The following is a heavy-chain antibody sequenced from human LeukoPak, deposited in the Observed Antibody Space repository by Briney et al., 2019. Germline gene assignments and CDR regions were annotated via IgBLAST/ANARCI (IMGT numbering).Heavy chain of an antibody. D-gene: IGHD3-22*01. J-gene: IGHJ6*02. V-gene: IGHV1-18*01. Sequence: ASVKVSCKVSGSTLTELSMHWVRQAPGKGLEWMGWISAYNGNTNYAQKLQGRVTMTTDTSTSTAYMELRSLRSDDTAVYYCARAGSSGYYYYGMDVWGQGTTVTVSS. CDR3: ARAGSSGYYYYGMDV. CDR2: ISAYNGNT. CDR1: GSTLTELS.